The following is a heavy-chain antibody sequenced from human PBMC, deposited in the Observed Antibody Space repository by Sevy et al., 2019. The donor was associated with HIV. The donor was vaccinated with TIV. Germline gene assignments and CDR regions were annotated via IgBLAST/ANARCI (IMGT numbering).Heavy chain of an antibody. Sequence: GGCLRLSCTASGFAFSTYGMHWVRQAPGKGLEWVEIIWYEGINKDYAEPVKGRFTISRDNSKNTLYLQMNSLRVDDTAVYYCARERRSSGIDYWGQGTLVTVSS. CDR1: GFAFSTYG. CDR2: IWYEGINK. CDR3: ARERRSSGIDY. V-gene: IGHV3-33*01. J-gene: IGHJ4*01. D-gene: IGHD3-10*01.